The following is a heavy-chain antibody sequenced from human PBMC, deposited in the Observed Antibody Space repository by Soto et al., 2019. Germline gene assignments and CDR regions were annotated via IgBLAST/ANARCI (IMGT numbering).Heavy chain of an antibody. Sequence: QVRLQESGPGLLKPSETLSLTCTVSGGSITTFYWSWVRQPAGKGLEWIGRIFSSGSTSFNPSLDSRVALSVDTSINNFSLNLSALTAADMAVYYCAREGSYSAYTFAHGILLCSFDFWGQGALVTVSA. CDR3: AREGSYSAYTFAHGILLCSFDF. CDR1: GGSITTFY. J-gene: IGHJ4*02. CDR2: IFSSGST. V-gene: IGHV4-4*07. D-gene: IGHD5-12*01.